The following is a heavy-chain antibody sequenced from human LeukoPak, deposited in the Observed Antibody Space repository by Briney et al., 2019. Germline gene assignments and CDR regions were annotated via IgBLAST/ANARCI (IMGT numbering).Heavy chain of an antibody. CDR3: ATDMSGRIDY. Sequence: PSETLSLTCAVYGGSFSGYYWSWIRQPPGKGLEWIGEINHSGSTNYNPSLKSRVTISVDTSKNQFSLKLSSVTAADTAVYYCATDMSGRIDYWGQGTLVTVSS. D-gene: IGHD2-8*02. J-gene: IGHJ4*02. CDR2: INHSGST. CDR1: GGSFSGYY. V-gene: IGHV4-34*01.